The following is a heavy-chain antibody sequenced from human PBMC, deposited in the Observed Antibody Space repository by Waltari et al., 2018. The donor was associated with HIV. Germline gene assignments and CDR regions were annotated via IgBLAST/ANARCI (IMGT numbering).Heavy chain of an antibody. J-gene: IGHJ4*02. CDR1: GFTFSSYE. CDR2: ISSSGSTR. CDR3: ARMTTVTRGGY. Sequence: EVQLVESGGGLVQPGGSLRLSCAASGFTFSSYELNWVRQAPGKGLEWVSYISSSGSTRYYADSVKCRCTISRDNAKNALYLQMNSLRAEDTAVYYCARMTTVTRGGYWGQGTLVTVSS. V-gene: IGHV3-48*03. D-gene: IGHD4-17*01.